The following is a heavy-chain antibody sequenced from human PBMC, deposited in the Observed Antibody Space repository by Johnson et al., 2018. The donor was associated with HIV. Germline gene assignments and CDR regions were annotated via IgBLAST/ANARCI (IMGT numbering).Heavy chain of an antibody. CDR2: ISWNSGNI. J-gene: IGHJ3*02. D-gene: IGHD6-13*01. V-gene: IGHV3-9*01. CDR1: GFTFDDYG. CDR3: ARDKGIAAAATDDAFDI. Sequence: VQLVESGGGLVQPGRSLRLSCAASGFTFDDYGMHWVRQVPGKGLEWVSGISWNSGNIGYADSVKGRFTISRDNAKNSLHLQMNSLRPEDTALYYCARDKGIAAAATDDAFDIWGQGTMVTVSS.